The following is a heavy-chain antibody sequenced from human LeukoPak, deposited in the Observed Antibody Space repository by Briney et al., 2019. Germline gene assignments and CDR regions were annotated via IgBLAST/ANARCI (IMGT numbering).Heavy chain of an antibody. D-gene: IGHD6-19*01. Sequence: GASVKVSCKASGYTFTSYDINWVRQATGQGLEWMGWMNPNSGNTGYAQKFQGRVTMTRNTSISTAYMELSSLRSEDTAVYYCARGRLIGYSGGWYSFDYWGQGTLVTVSS. CDR2: MNPNSGNT. J-gene: IGHJ4*02. CDR3: ARGRLIGYSGGWYSFDY. CDR1: GYTFTSYD. V-gene: IGHV1-8*01.